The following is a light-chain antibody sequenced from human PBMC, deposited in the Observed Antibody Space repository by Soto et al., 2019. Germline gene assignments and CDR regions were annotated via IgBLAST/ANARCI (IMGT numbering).Light chain of an antibody. J-gene: IGKJ5*01. V-gene: IGKV3-20*01. CDR1: QSLTNSF. CDR2: DTS. Sequence: EIVLMESPGTLSLSHGERATLSCRASQSLTNSFIAWYQQRPGQAPRLLIYDTSSRASGIPDRFSGSESGTDFTLTIRRLETEDFAVFYCKQYGTSEIIFGQGTRLDIK. CDR3: KQYGTSEII.